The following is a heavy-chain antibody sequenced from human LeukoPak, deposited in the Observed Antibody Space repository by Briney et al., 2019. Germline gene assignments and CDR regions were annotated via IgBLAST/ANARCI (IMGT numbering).Heavy chain of an antibody. Sequence: PGRSLRLSCAASGFTFDDYAMHWVRQAPGKGLEWVSGISWNSGSIGYADSVKGRFTISRDNAKNSLYLQMNSLRAEDTALYYCAKDYGSGSYSGTSGYFDYWGQGTLVTVSS. D-gene: IGHD3-10*01. CDR2: ISWNSGSI. J-gene: IGHJ4*02. V-gene: IGHV3-9*01. CDR3: AKDYGSGSYSGTSGYFDY. CDR1: GFTFDDYA.